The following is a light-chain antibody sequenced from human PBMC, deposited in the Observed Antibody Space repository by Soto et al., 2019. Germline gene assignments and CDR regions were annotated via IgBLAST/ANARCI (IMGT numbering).Light chain of an antibody. CDR1: QSVSTS. V-gene: IGKV3-11*01. CDR3: QQSSNWPLIT. J-gene: IGKJ5*01. CDR2: EAS. Sequence: ETVLTQSPASLSLSPGERATLSCRASQSVSTSLAWYQQKPGQAPRLLIHEASSRATGIPARFSGSGSGTDFTLTISSLEPEDSAVYYCQQSSNWPLITFGQGTRLEIK.